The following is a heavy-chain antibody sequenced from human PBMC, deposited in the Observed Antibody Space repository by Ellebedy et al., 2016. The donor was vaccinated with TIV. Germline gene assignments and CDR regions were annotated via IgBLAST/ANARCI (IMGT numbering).Heavy chain of an antibody. J-gene: IGHJ4*02. CDR2: IYPADSYT. D-gene: IGHD3-22*01. V-gene: IGHV5-51*01. CDR3: ARTFYYDSSAYYPY. CDR1: GYSFDTYW. Sequence: PGGSLRLSCKGSGYSFDTYWIGWVRQLPGKGLEWMGIIYPADSYTRYSPSFQGQVTISADKSISTAYLQWSSLKASDTAIYYCARTFYYDSSAYYPYWGQGTLVTVSS.